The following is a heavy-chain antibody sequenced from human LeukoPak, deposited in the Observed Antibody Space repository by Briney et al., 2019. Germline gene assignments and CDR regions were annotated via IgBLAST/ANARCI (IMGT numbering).Heavy chain of an antibody. CDR1: GGSISSYY. D-gene: IGHD3-3*01. CDR3: ARRTYDFWSGNYFDY. CDR2: IYYSGST. V-gene: IGHV4-59*01. J-gene: IGHJ4*02. Sequence: ASETLSLTCTVSGGSISSYYWSWIRQPPGKGLEWIGYIYYSGSTNYNPSLKSRVTISVDTSKNQFSLKLSSVTAADTAVYYCARRTYDFWSGNYFDYWGQGTLITVSS.